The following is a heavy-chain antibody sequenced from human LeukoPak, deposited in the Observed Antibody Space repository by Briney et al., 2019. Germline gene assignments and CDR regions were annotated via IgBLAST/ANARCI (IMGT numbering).Heavy chain of an antibody. CDR3: VNYYDSSDYQQPNHFDY. CDR2: IYYSGST. J-gene: IGHJ4*02. D-gene: IGHD3-22*01. CDR1: GGSISSSSYY. V-gene: IGHV4-39*07. Sequence: KPSETLSLTCTVSGGSISSSSYYWGWIRQPPGKGLEWIGSIYYSGSTNYNPSLKSRVTISVDTSKNQFSLKLSSVTAADTAVYYCVNYYDSSDYQQPNHFDYWGQGTLVTVSS.